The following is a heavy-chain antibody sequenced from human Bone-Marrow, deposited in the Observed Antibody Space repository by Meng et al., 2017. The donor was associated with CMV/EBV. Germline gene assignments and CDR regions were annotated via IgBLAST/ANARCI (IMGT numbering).Heavy chain of an antibody. CDR3: AREGQLVLCYYGMDV. Sequence: ASVKVSCKASSYTFIDHHMHWVRQAPGQGLEWLGWINPMSGDTKYAQKFQGRVTLSRDTSISTAYMELSRLRSDDTAVYYCAREGQLVLCYYGMDVWGHGTTVTVSS. CDR2: INPMSGDT. V-gene: IGHV1-2*02. J-gene: IGHJ6*02. CDR1: SYTFIDHH. D-gene: IGHD6-6*01.